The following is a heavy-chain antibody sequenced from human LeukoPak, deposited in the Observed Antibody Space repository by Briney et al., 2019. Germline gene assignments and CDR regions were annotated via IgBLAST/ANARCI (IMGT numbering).Heavy chain of an antibody. D-gene: IGHD3-16*01. Sequence: SETLSLTCTVSGGSISSYYWNWIRQPPGKGLEWIGYIYYSGSTNYNPSLKSRVTISQDTSKNQFSLKLSSVTAADTAVYYCARGLGSGYYYGMDVWGQGTTVTVSS. CDR2: IYYSGST. CDR1: GGSISSYY. V-gene: IGHV4-59*01. CDR3: ARGLGSGYYYGMDV. J-gene: IGHJ6*02.